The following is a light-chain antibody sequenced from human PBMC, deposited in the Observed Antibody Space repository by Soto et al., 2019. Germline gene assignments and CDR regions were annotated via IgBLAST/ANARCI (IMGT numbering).Light chain of an antibody. V-gene: IGKV3-20*01. CDR3: QQYGSSPWT. J-gene: IGKJ1*01. Sequence: EIVLTQSPGTLYLSPGERATLSCRASQSVDSKYLAWYQQKPGQAPRIXIFAASSRATGIPDRFSGSGSGTDFTLTISSLEPEDFAVYYCQQYGSSPWTFGQGTKVDI. CDR1: QSVDSKY. CDR2: AAS.